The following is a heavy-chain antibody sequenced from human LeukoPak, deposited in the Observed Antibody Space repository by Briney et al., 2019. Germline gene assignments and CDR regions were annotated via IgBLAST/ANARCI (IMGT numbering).Heavy chain of an antibody. V-gene: IGHV3-48*03. CDR1: RFTFSSYE. D-gene: IGHD3-10*01. Sequence: GGSLRLSCAASRFTFSSYEMNWVRQAPGKGLEWVSYISSSGSTIYYADSVKGRFTISRDNAKNSLYLQMNSLRAEDTAVYYCARFRGSGSYRRFDYWGQGTLVTVSS. J-gene: IGHJ4*02. CDR3: ARFRGSGSYRRFDY. CDR2: ISSSGSTI.